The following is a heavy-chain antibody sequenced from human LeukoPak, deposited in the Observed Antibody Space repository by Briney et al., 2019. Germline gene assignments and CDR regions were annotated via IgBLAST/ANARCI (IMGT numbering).Heavy chain of an antibody. V-gene: IGHV1-2*02. J-gene: IGHJ4*02. Sequence: ASVKVSCKASGYTFTGYYMHWVRQAPGQGLEWVGWINPNSGGTNYAQKFQGRVTMTRDTSISTAYMELSRLRSDDTAVYYCARAVRYSGYEIDYWGQGTLVTVSS. CDR3: ARAVRYSGYEIDY. CDR1: GYTFTGYY. D-gene: IGHD5-12*01. CDR2: INPNSGGT.